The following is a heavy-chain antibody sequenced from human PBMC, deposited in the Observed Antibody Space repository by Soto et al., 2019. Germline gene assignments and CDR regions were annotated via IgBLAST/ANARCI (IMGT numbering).Heavy chain of an antibody. CDR3: ARDQDILTGSDLDY. CDR1: GFTFSSYS. CDR2: ISSSSSTI. D-gene: IGHD3-9*01. Sequence: EVQLVESGGGLVQPGGSLRLSCAASGFTFSSYSMIWVRQAPGKGLEWVSYISSSSSTIYYADSVKGRFTISRDNAKNSLYLQMNSLRAEDTAVYYCARDQDILTGSDLDYWGQGTLVTVSS. V-gene: IGHV3-48*01. J-gene: IGHJ4*02.